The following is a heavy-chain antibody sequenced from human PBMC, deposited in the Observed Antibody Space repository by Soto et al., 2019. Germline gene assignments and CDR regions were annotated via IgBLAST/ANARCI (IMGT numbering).Heavy chain of an antibody. J-gene: IGHJ5*02. Sequence: EVQLVESGGGLVKPGGSLRLSCAASGFTFSSYSMNWVRQAPGKGLEWVSSISSSSSYIYYADSVKGRFTISRDNAKNSLYLQMNSLRAEDTAVYYCARASQAWWERSLFDPWGQGTLVTVSS. D-gene: IGHD1-26*01. V-gene: IGHV3-21*01. CDR1: GFTFSSYS. CDR2: ISSSSSYI. CDR3: ARASQAWWERSLFDP.